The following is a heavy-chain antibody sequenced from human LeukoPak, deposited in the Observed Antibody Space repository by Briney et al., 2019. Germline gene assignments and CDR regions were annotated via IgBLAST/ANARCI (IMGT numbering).Heavy chain of an antibody. V-gene: IGHV3-9*01. CDR2: ISWNSGSI. J-gene: IGHJ4*02. Sequence: PGGSLRLSCAASGFTFDDYAMHWVRQAPGKGLEWVSGISWNSGSIGYADSVKGRFTISRDNAKNSLYLQMNSLRAEDTALYYCAKDKAVLGYGELDYWGQGTLVTVSS. CDR3: AKDKAVLGYGELDY. D-gene: IGHD4-17*01. CDR1: GFTFDDYA.